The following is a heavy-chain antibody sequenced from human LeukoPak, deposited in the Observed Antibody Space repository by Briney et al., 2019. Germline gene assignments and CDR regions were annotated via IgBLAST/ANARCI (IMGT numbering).Heavy chain of an antibody. Sequence: SETLSLTCTVSGGSISSGGYYWSWIRQHPGKGLEWIGYIYYSGSTYYNPSLKSRVTISVDTSKNQFSLKLSSVTAADTAVYYCARAFTMVRGAPRSGYFDYWGQGTLVTVSS. D-gene: IGHD3-10*01. CDR1: GGSISSGGYY. V-gene: IGHV4-31*03. CDR3: ARAFTMVRGAPRSGYFDY. CDR2: IYYSGST. J-gene: IGHJ4*02.